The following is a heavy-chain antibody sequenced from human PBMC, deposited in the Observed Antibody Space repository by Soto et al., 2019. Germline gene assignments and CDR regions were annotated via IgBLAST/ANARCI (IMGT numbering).Heavy chain of an antibody. CDR2: ICYICST. J-gene: IGHJ4*02. CDR3: ARNFPGSVSGQGY. Sequence: PSETLSLTCTVSDDSITSYCGIWIRQPPVNGLEFIGHICYICSTSYKPSLTSRLTISVYTSKQLSLNLTSCTAADSAMYYCARNFPGSVSGQGYWGQGTMVTVSS. V-gene: IGHV4-59*08. D-gene: IGHD2-15*01. CDR1: DDSITSYC.